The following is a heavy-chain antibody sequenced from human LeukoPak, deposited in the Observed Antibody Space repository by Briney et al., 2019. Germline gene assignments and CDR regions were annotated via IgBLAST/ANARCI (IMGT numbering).Heavy chain of an antibody. V-gene: IGHV1-69*04. J-gene: IGHJ4*02. CDR3: ARWGDDSYDSSGYYHD. CDR1: GGTFSSYA. CDR2: IIPIFGIA. D-gene: IGHD3-22*01. Sequence: GSSVKVSCKASGGTFSSYAISWVRQAPGQGLEWMGRIIPIFGIANYAQKFQGRVTITADKSTSTAYMELSTLRSENRAVYYCARWGDDSYDSSGYYHDWGQGPLVTVSS.